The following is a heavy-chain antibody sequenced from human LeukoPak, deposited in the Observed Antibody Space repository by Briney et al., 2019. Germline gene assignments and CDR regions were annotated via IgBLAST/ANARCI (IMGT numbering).Heavy chain of an antibody. Sequence: GGSLRLSCAASGFTFSMSWMTWVRKAPGKGLKWVGGIKSKTDGGTTDYAAPVKGRFTISRDDSKNTLYLQMNSLKTEDTAVYYCTTSEVGATSLDYWGQGTLVTVSS. D-gene: IGHD1-26*01. J-gene: IGHJ4*02. CDR1: GFTFSMSW. V-gene: IGHV3-15*01. CDR3: TTSEVGATSLDY. CDR2: IKSKTDGGTT.